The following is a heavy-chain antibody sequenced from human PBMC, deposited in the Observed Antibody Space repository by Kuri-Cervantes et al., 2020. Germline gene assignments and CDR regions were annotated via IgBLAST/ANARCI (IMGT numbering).Heavy chain of an antibody. Sequence: ASVKVSCKASGYTFTSYGISWVRQAPGQGLEWMGWISAYNGNTNYAQKLQGRVTMTRDTSISTAYMELSRLRSDDTAVYYCARQMSTYSSGYAYFDYWGQGTLVTVSS. D-gene: IGHD6-19*01. CDR2: ISAYNGNT. J-gene: IGHJ4*02. CDR3: ARQMSTYSSGYAYFDY. CDR1: GYTFTSYG. V-gene: IGHV1-18*01.